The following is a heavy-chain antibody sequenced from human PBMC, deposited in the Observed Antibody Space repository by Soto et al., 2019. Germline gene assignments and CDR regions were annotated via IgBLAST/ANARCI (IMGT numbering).Heavy chain of an antibody. D-gene: IGHD3-22*01. CDR2: IYWDDDK. CDR1: GFSLSTSGVG. J-gene: IGHJ5*02. CDR3: AHRRGDYYDSSADNWFDP. Sequence: QITLKESGPTLVKPTQPLTLTCTFSGFSLSTSGVGVGWIRQPPGKALEWLALIYWDDDKRYSPSLKSRLTITKDTSKDQVVLTVTNMDPVDTATYYCAHRRGDYYDSSADNWFDPWGQGTLVTVSS. V-gene: IGHV2-5*02.